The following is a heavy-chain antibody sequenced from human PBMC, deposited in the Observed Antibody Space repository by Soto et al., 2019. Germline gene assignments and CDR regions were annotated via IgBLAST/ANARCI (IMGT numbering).Heavy chain of an antibody. CDR3: ASSPRFMITFGGVSDWYFDL. CDR2: IGTAGDT. D-gene: IGHD3-16*01. CDR1: GFTFSSYD. J-gene: IGHJ2*01. Sequence: EVQLVESGGGLVQPGGSLRLSCAASGFTFSSYDMHWVRQATGKGLEWVSAIGTAGDTYYPGSVKGRFTISRVNANVCLHLQVDSLRVAGTAVYYCASSPRFMITFGGVSDWYFDLWGRGTLVTVSS. V-gene: IGHV3-13*01.